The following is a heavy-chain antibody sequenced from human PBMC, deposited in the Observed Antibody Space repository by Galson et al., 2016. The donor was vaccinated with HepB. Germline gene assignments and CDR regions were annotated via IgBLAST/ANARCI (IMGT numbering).Heavy chain of an antibody. Sequence: SLRLSCAASGFTFSSYGMHWVRQAPGKGLEWVAVIWHDGSIKFYADSVKGRFTISRDNSKNTLYLQMNSLRAEETAAYYCAREPGFGAYYYYGMDVWGQGTTVTVSS. CDR3: AREPGFGAYYYYGMDV. CDR1: GFTFSSYG. V-gene: IGHV3-33*01. CDR2: IWHDGSIK. J-gene: IGHJ6*02. D-gene: IGHD3-10*01.